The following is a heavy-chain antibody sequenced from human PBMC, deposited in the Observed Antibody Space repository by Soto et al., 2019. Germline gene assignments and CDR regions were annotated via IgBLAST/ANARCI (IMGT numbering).Heavy chain of an antibody. CDR1: GGNIRSGGYY. CDR3: ARVLYYDSSGHRGNWFDP. CDR2: IYYSGST. Sequence: SETQSLTSTVSGGNIRSGGYYWSWIRQPPGKGLEWIGYIYYSGSTNYNPSLKSRVTISVDTSKNQFSLKLSSVTAADTAVYYCARVLYYDSSGHRGNWFDPWGQGTLVTVSS. J-gene: IGHJ5*02. V-gene: IGHV4-61*08. D-gene: IGHD3-22*01.